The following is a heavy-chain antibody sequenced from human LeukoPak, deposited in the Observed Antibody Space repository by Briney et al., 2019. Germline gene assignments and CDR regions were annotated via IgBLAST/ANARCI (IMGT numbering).Heavy chain of an antibody. CDR1: GFTFSIYG. V-gene: IGHV3-30*02. CDR3: ATNCSSTSCYLPGAFDI. Sequence: GGSLRLSCAASGFTFSIYGMHWVRQAPGKGLEWVAFIRYDGSNKYYADSVKGRFTISRDNSKNTLYLQMNSLRAEDTAVYYCATNCSSTSCYLPGAFDIWGQGTMVTVSS. D-gene: IGHD2-2*01. J-gene: IGHJ3*02. CDR2: IRYDGSNK.